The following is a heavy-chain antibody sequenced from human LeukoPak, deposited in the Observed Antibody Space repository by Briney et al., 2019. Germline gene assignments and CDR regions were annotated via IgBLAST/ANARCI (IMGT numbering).Heavy chain of an antibody. J-gene: IGHJ4*02. CDR1: GYSFTTYW. Sequence: GESLKISCKGSGYSFTTYWISWVRQMPGKGLEWMGTIDPSDSDTRYSPSFQGQVTISADKSITTAYLQWSSLKASDTAMYYCARLLNYDDLDYWGQGTLVTVSS. CDR2: IDPSDSDT. CDR3: ARLLNYDDLDY. D-gene: IGHD3-22*01. V-gene: IGHV5-51*01.